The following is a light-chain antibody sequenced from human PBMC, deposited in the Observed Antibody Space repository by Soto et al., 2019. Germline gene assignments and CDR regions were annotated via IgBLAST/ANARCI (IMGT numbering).Light chain of an antibody. CDR2: WAS. CDR1: QSLLYSSNNRNC. J-gene: IGKJ1*01. Sequence: IVMTQSPDSLAVSLGERATINCKSSQSLLYSSNNRNCLAWFQQKPGQPPKLLIYWASTRESGVPDRFSGSGSGTDFTLTISSLQAEDVAVYYCQQYYSTPRTFGQGTKVDIK. CDR3: QQYYSTPRT. V-gene: IGKV4-1*01.